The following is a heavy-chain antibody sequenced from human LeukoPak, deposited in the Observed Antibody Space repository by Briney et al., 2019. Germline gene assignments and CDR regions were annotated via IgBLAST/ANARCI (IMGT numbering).Heavy chain of an antibody. J-gene: IGHJ4*02. D-gene: IGHD6-13*01. CDR2: INTNTGNP. CDR3: ARGGEREAAAGRELFDY. V-gene: IGHV7-4-1*01. CDR1: GYTFTSYA. Sequence: ASVKVSCKASGYTFTSYAMNWVRQAPGQGLEWMGWINTNTGNPTYAQGFTGRFVFSLDTSVSTAYLQIGSLKAEDTAVYYCARGGEREAAAGRELFDYWGQGTLVTVSS.